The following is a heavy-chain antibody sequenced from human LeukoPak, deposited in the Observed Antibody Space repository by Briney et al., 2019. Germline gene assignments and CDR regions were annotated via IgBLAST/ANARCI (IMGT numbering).Heavy chain of an antibody. CDR3: AREAVDYGSGSFDY. D-gene: IGHD3-10*01. CDR2: IHSSTSK. J-gene: IGHJ4*02. Sequence: PSETLSLTCTVSGGSIGSYYWSWIRQPAGKGLEWIGRIHSSTSKNYNPSIKSRVTMSLDTSKNQFSLKVDSVTAADTAIYYCAREAVDYGSGSFDYWGQGTLVAVSS. V-gene: IGHV4-4*07. CDR1: GGSIGSYY.